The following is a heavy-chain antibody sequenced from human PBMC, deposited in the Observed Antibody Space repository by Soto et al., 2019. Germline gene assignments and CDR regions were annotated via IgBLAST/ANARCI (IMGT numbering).Heavy chain of an antibody. Sequence: GGSLRLSCAASGFTFSDYYMSWIRKAPGKGLEWVSYISSSGSTIYYADSVRGQFTISRDNAKNSLYLQINSLRAEDTPVHYCARDALGPDYSDNSGYLDNWGQGTLVTVSS. CDR2: ISSSGSTI. CDR3: ARDALGPDYSDNSGYLDN. CDR1: GFTFSDYY. D-gene: IGHD3-22*01. V-gene: IGHV3-11*01. J-gene: IGHJ4*02.